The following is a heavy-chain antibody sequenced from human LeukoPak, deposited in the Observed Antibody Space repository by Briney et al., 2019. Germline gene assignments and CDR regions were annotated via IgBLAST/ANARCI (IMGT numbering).Heavy chain of an antibody. D-gene: IGHD6-13*01. Sequence: SETLSLTCTVSGGSISSYYWSWIRQPPGKGLGWIGYIYYSGTTNYNPSLKSRVTISVDTSKNQFSLKLSSVTAADTAVYYCARGVYIAAAQYAYWGQGTLVTVSS. J-gene: IGHJ4*02. CDR2: IYYSGTT. CDR1: GGSISSYY. CDR3: ARGVYIAAAQYAY. V-gene: IGHV4-59*01.